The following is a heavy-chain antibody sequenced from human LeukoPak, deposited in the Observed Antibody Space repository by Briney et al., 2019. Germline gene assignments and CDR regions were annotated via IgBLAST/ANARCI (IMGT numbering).Heavy chain of an antibody. Sequence: GGSLRLSCAASGFSFSSYAMSWVRQAPGKGLEWVSAISGGGNTYYADSVKGQFTISRDNSKNTLYLQMNSLRAEDTAVYYCAKRELLGMYYFDYWGQGTLVTVSS. J-gene: IGHJ4*02. V-gene: IGHV3-23*01. CDR3: AKRELLGMYYFDY. CDR2: ISGGGNT. CDR1: GFSFSSYA. D-gene: IGHD1-26*01.